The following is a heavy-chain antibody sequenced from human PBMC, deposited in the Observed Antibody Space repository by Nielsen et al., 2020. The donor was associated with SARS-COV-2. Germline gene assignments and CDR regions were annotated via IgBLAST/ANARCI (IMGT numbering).Heavy chain of an antibody. CDR3: ARGYYGSGSYYNRARVHYYGMDV. CDR2: IHYTGST. V-gene: IGHV4-59*12. D-gene: IGHD3-10*01. Sequence: WIRQPPGKGLEWMGYIHYTGSTNYNPSLKSRATISVDTSKNQFSLKLSSVTAADTAVYYCARGYYGSGSYYNRARVHYYGMDVWGQGTTVTVSS. J-gene: IGHJ6*02.